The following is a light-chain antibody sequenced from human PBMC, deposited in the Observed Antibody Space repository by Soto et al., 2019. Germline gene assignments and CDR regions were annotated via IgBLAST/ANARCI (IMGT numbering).Light chain of an antibody. J-gene: IGKJ5*01. CDR1: QSVNNN. CDR3: QQYGSSPIT. V-gene: IGKV3-20*01. Sequence: EIVMTQSLATLSVSPGERATLSCRASQSVNNNLAWYQQKPGQAPRLLIYGASSRATGIPDRFSGSGSGTDFTLTISRLEPEDFAVYYCQQYGSSPITFGQGTRLEIK. CDR2: GAS.